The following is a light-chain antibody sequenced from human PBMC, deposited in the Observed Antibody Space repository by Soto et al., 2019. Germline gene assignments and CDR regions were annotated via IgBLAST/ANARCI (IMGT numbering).Light chain of an antibody. V-gene: IGLV2-8*01. J-gene: IGLJ3*02. CDR2: EVT. Sequence: QSVLTQPPSASGSPGQSVSISCTGTSSDVGGYNYVSWYQQYPGRAPKLMIYEVTMRPSGVPDRFSGSKSGNTASLTVSGLQAEDEADYYCSSYAASNNFYFVFGGGTKVTVL. CDR3: SSYAASNNFYFV. CDR1: SSDVGGYNY.